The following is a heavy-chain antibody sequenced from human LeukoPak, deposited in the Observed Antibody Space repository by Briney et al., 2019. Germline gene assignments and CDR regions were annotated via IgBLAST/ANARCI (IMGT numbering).Heavy chain of an antibody. D-gene: IGHD6-6*01. J-gene: IGHJ4*02. V-gene: IGHV5-10-1*01. Sequence: GESLKISCEGSGYSFTSYWIAWVRQMPGKGLEWMGRIDPSDSYTNYSPSFQGHATISADKSISTAYLQWSSLKASDTAMYYCAIEKSIAALDYWGQGTLVTVSS. CDR1: GYSFTSYW. CDR3: AIEKSIAALDY. CDR2: IDPSDSYT.